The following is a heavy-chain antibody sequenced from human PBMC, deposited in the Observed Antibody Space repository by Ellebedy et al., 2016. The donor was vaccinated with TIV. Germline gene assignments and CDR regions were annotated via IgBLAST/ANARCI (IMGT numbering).Heavy chain of an antibody. CDR2: ISGSGGST. CDR3: ARDVYGGYGMDV. D-gene: IGHD4-23*01. Sequence: GGSLRLXXAASGFTFSSYAMSWVRQAPGKGLEWVSAISGSGGSTYYADSVKGRFTISRDNAKNSLYLQMNSLRAEDTAVYYCARDVYGGYGMDVWGQGTTVTVSS. CDR1: GFTFSSYA. V-gene: IGHV3-23*01. J-gene: IGHJ6*02.